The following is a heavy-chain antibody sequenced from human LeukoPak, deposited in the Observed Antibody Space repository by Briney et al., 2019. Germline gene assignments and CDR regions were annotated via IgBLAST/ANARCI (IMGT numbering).Heavy chain of an antibody. CDR2: INQDGSEK. V-gene: IGHV3-7*01. J-gene: IGHJ4*02. CDR1: GLNFRSSW. D-gene: IGHD2/OR15-2a*01. Sequence: GGSLRLSCAASGLNFRSSWMSWIRQAPGKGLERVANINQDGSEKYYVDSVKGRFTISRDNAKNSLYLQMNSLRVEDTAVYYCVRAFYSYFDYWGQGTLVVVST. CDR3: VRAFYSYFDY.